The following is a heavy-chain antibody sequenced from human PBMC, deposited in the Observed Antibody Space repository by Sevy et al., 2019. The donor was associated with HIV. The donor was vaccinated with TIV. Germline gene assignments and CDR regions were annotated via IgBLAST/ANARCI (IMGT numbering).Heavy chain of an antibody. CDR3: ARFGSPLDY. D-gene: IGHD1-26*01. Sequence: GGSLRLSCAASGFTFSSYGMHWVRQAPGKGLEWVAVISYDGSNKYYADSVKGRFTISRDNSKNTLYLQMNSLRAEDTAVYYCARFGSPLDYWGQGTLVTVSS. J-gene: IGHJ4*02. CDR1: GFTFSSYG. CDR2: ISYDGSNK. V-gene: IGHV3-30*03.